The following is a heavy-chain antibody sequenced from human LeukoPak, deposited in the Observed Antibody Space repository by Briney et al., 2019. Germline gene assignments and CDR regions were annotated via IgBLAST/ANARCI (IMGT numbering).Heavy chain of an antibody. CDR1: GFTFTSYA. CDR3: AKGGYYANAAFDI. D-gene: IGHD3-10*01. J-gene: IGHJ3*02. CDR2: ISGSGGST. V-gene: IGHV3-23*01. Sequence: GGSLRLSCAGSGFTFTSYAMSWVRQAPGKGLEWVSAISGSGGSTYYADSVKGRFTISRDNSKNTLYLQMNSLRAEDTAVYYCAKGGYYANAAFDIWGQGTMVTVSS.